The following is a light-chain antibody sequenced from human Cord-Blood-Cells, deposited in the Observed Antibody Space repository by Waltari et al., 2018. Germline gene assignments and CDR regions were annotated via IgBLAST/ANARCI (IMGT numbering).Light chain of an antibody. J-gene: IGLJ3*02. V-gene: IGLV3-19*01. Sequence: SSELTQDPAVSVVLGQTVRITCQGDSLRSYYASWYQQKPGQAPVLGIYGKNNRPSGIPDRFSGSSSGNTASLTITGAQAEDEADYYCNSRDSSGNHWVFGGGTKLTVL. CDR3: NSRDSSGNHWV. CDR2: GKN. CDR1: SLRSYY.